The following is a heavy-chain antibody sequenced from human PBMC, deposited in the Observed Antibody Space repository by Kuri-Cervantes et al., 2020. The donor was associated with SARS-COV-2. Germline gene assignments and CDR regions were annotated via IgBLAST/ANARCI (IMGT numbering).Heavy chain of an antibody. Sequence: GSLRLSCTVSGASVSSSNYFWGWVRQPPGKGLEWIGSIYYSGSTYYNPSLKSRVTISVDTSKNQFSLKLSSVTAADTAVYYCARDRLWLLYSSSLSPYFDYWGQGTLVTVSS. D-gene: IGHD3-3*01. CDR1: GASVSSSNYF. V-gene: IGHV4-39*02. J-gene: IGHJ4*02. CDR2: IYYSGST. CDR3: ARDRLWLLYSSSLSPYFDY.